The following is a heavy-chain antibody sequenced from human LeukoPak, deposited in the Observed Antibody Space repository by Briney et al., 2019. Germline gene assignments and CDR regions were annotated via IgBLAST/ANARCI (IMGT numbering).Heavy chain of an antibody. CDR1: GFTFNTYA. D-gene: IGHD3-16*01. CDR3: AKDQEYNYDAVRGFFDY. Sequence: PGGSLRLSCAASGFTFNTYAMNWVRQPPGKGLEWVSVISGYGNNTFYADSVKGRFTISRDNSKNTLYLQMNSLRVEDTAKYYCAKDQEYNYDAVRGFFDYWGQGTLVTVSS. V-gene: IGHV3-23*01. J-gene: IGHJ4*02. CDR2: ISGYGNNT.